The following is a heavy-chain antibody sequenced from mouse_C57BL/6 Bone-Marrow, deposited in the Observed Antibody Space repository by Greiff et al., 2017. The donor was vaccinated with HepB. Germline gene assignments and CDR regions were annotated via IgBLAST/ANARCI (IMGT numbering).Heavy chain of an antibody. CDR3: AKGSSYPIYYAMDY. V-gene: IGHV1-78*01. CDR1: GYTFTDHT. Sequence: LQESDAELVKPGASVKISCKVSGYTFTDHTIHWMKQRPEQGLEWIGYIYPRDGSTKYNEKFKGKATLTADKSSSTAYMQLNSLTSEDSAVYFCAKGSSYPIYYAMDYWGQGTSVTVSS. J-gene: IGHJ4*01. CDR2: IYPRDGST. D-gene: IGHD1-1*01.